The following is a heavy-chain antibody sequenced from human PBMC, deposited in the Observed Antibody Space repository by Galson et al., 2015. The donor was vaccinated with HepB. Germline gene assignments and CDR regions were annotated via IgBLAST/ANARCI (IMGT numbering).Heavy chain of an antibody. Sequence: SVKVSCKASGGPFRNFGISWVRQAPGQGLEWMGGIIPMFVTATYAQKFQGRVTISADESTRTAYMELSGLRSEDTAVYYCARPLYSDNYYIFVFNIWGQGTMVTVSS. CDR3: ARPLYSDNYYIFVFNI. V-gene: IGHV1-69*13. CDR1: GGPFRNFG. CDR2: IIPMFVTA. D-gene: IGHD1-26*01. J-gene: IGHJ3*02.